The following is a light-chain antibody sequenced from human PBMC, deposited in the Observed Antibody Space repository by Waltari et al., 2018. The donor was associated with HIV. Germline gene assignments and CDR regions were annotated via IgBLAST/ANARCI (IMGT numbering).Light chain of an antibody. CDR2: DVN. J-gene: IGLJ1*01. Sequence: QSALTQPASVSESPGQSITISCTGNTSDGGLSKFVSWYQQYPGRAPKLLIYDVNNRPSGVSNRFSGSKSGDTASLTISGLQAEDEADYYCSSYTSINTRVFGTGTTVTVL. V-gene: IGLV2-14*03. CDR3: SSYTSINTRV. CDR1: TSDGGLSKF.